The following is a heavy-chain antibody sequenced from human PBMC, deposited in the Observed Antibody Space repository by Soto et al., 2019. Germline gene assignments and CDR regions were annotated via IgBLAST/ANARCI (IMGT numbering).Heavy chain of an antibody. CDR1: GFSLSTSGVG. CDR3: AHSPGAGFIVYFKGSYYWFEP. D-gene: IGHD1-26*01. J-gene: IGHJ5*02. Sequence: QITLKESGPSLVKPTQTLTLTCTFSGFSLSTSGVGVGWIRQPPGKALEWLALIYWDDDKRYSPSLKSRLTINKYTTKNQVVLTMPNLDPVDTAIYYCAHSPGAGFIVYFKGSYYWFEPWGQGTLVPVSS. V-gene: IGHV2-5*02. CDR2: IYWDDDK.